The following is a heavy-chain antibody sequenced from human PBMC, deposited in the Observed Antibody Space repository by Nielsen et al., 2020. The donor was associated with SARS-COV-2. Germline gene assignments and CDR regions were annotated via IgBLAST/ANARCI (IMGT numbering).Heavy chain of an antibody. D-gene: IGHD2-15*01. V-gene: IGHV1-18*01. Sequence: ASVKVSCKASGYTFTSYGISWVRQATGQGLEWMGWISAYNGNTNYAQKLQGRVTMTTDTSTSTAYMELRSLRSDDTAVYYCARDRECSGGSCYSSFDYWGQGTLVTVSS. CDR1: GYTFTSYG. CDR2: ISAYNGNT. J-gene: IGHJ4*02. CDR3: ARDRECSGGSCYSSFDY.